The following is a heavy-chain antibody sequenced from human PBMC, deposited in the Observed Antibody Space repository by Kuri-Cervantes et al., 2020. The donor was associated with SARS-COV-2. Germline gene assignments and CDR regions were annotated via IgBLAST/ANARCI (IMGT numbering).Heavy chain of an antibody. D-gene: IGHD3-10*01. Sequence: GGSLRLSCAASGFTFGDYAMHWVRQAPGKGLEWVSGISWNSGSIGYADSVKGRFTISRDNTKNPLYLQMNSLRAEDTALYYWAKDFGTMVQGVIDYWGQGTLVTVSS. CDR3: AKDFGTMVQGVIDY. CDR1: GFTFGDYA. J-gene: IGHJ4*02. V-gene: IGHV3-9*01. CDR2: ISWNSGSI.